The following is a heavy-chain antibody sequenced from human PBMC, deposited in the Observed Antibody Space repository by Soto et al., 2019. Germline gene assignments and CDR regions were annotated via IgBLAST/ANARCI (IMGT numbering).Heavy chain of an antibody. CDR3: ARVGPATARYYFDS. J-gene: IGHJ4*02. Sequence: EVQLVESGGGLVKPGGSLRLSCAASGFTFSSYSMNWVRQAPGKGLEWVSSISSSSSYIYYADSVKGRFTISRDNAKNSLYLRMNILSGEDTAVYYCARVGPATARYYFDSWGQGTLVTVSS. CDR1: GFTFSSYS. D-gene: IGHD2-2*01. CDR2: ISSSSSYI. V-gene: IGHV3-21*01.